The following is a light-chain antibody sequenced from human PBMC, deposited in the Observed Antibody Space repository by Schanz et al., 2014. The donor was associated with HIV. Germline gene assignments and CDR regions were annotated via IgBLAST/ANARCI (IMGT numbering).Light chain of an antibody. Sequence: QSALTQPASVSGSPGQSITISCTGTSIDAGGYNYVSWYQQHPGKAPKLMIYDVSYRPSGISNRFSGSKSGSTASLTISGLQAEDEADYYCTSYTSSTWVFGGGTKLTVL. V-gene: IGLV2-14*03. CDR3: TSYTSSTWV. CDR2: DVS. J-gene: IGLJ3*02. CDR1: SIDAGGYNY.